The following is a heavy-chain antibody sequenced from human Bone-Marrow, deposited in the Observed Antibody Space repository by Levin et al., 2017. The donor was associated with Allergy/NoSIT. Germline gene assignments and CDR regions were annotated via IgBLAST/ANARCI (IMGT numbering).Heavy chain of an antibody. D-gene: IGHD3-22*01. CDR1: GDSVSSVYHY. Sequence: SQTLSLTCTLSGDSVSSVYHYWSWVRQTPGKGLEWLGSMYNSGSTYYNPSLRGRLTVSADTSKNQFSLTLTSVTPADTAVYYCASLASSDWPDAFDVWGQGTMVSVSS. J-gene: IGHJ3*01. CDR2: MYNSGST. V-gene: IGHV4-30-4*01. CDR3: ASLASSDWPDAFDV.